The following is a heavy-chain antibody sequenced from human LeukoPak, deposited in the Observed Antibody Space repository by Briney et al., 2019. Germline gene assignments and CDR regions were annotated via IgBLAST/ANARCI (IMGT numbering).Heavy chain of an antibody. Sequence: GGSLRLSCAASGFMFSSYAMSWVRQAPGKGLEWVSSASGSGGSTYYADSVKGRFTISRDNSKNTLYLQMNSLRAEDTAVYYCAKDLGSVVTPPSLDYWGQGTLVTVSS. CDR3: AKDLGSVVTPPSLDY. J-gene: IGHJ4*02. V-gene: IGHV3-23*01. CDR2: ASGSGGST. CDR1: GFMFSSYA. D-gene: IGHD4-23*01.